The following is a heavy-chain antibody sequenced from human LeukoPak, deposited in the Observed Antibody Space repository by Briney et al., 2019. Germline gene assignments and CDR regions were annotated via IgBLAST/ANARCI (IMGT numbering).Heavy chain of an antibody. CDR1: GFPFSSYA. CDR3: ARRITYAFDI. V-gene: IGHV3-23*01. Sequence: PGGSLRLSCSASGFPFSSYAMSWVRQAPGKGLEWVSVISGSGGSTYYADSVKGRFTISRDNSKNTLDLQMNSLRAEDTAVYYCARRITYAFDIWGQGTMVTVSS. J-gene: IGHJ3*02. CDR2: ISGSGGST. D-gene: IGHD3-10*01.